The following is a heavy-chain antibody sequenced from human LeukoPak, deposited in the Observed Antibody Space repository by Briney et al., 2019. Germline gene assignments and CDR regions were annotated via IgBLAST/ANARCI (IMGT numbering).Heavy chain of an antibody. CDR3: AVYSSSWYDWFDP. CDR1: GGTFSSYA. J-gene: IGHJ5*02. V-gene: IGHV1-69*13. D-gene: IGHD6-13*01. Sequence: ASVKVSCKASGGTFSSYAISWVRQAPGQGLEWMRGIIPIFGTANYAQKFQGRVTITADESTSTAYMELSSLRSEDTAVYYCAVYSSSWYDWFDPWGQGTLVTVSS. CDR2: IIPIFGTA.